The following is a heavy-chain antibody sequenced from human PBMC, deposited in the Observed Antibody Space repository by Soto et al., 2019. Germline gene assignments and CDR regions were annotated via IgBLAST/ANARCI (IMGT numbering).Heavy chain of an antibody. CDR3: ATHWKWKVDY. V-gene: IGHV4-39*01. J-gene: IGHJ4*02. CDR2: AYYSEST. D-gene: IGHD1-1*01. Sequence: RISKTPGRGLEWIGSAYYSESTYYNPSLKSRVTISVDTSKNQFSLKVSSVTAAETAVCYCATHWKWKVDYWGEGPLVTGSS.